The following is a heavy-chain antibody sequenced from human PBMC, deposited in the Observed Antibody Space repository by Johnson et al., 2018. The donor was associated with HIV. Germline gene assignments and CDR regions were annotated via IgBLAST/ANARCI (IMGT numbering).Heavy chain of an antibody. CDR1: GFTVSSNY. D-gene: IGHD1-26*01. CDR2: IYSGGST. J-gene: IGHJ3*02. Sequence: VQLVESGGGVVRPGGSLRLSCAASGFTVSSNYMSWVRQAPGKGLEWVSVIYSGGSTYYADSVKGRFTISRDNFKNTLYLQMNSLRAEDTAVYYCTVHSGERTDHDACDIWGQGTMVTVSS. CDR3: TVHSGERTDHDACDI. V-gene: IGHV3-66*04.